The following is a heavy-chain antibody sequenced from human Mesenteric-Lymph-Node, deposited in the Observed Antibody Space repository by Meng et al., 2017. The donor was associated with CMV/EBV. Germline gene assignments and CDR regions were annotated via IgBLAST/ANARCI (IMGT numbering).Heavy chain of an antibody. CDR1: GFTFTDYA. V-gene: IGHV3-30*03. CDR2: ISYDGSSK. Sequence: GESLKISCAASGFTFTDYAMSWVRQAPGKGLEWVAAISYDGSSKYYTDSVKGRFTISRDNARNSLYLQMNSLRAEDTALYYCTRANRDSKYYAVDVWGQGTKVTVSS. J-gene: IGHJ6*02. CDR3: TRANRDSKYYAVDV. D-gene: IGHD3-22*01.